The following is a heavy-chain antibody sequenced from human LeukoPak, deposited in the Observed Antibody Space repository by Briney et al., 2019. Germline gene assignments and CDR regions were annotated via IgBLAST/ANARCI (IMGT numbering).Heavy chain of an antibody. J-gene: IGHJ4*02. V-gene: IGHV4-39*07. CDR2: IYYSGGT. Sequence: SETLSLTCTVSGGSISSSSYFWGWIRQPPGKGLEWIGSIYYSGGTYFNPSLKSRVTISVDTSKNQFSLKLSSVTAADTAMYFCARAPYSYTWDYWGQGTLVTVSS. D-gene: IGHD1-26*01. CDR3: ARAPYSYTWDY. CDR1: GGSISSSSYF.